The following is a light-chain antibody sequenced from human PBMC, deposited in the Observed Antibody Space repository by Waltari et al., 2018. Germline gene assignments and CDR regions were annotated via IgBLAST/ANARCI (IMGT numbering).Light chain of an antibody. CDR3: SSYTRRSYWV. Sequence: QSALTQPASVSGSPGQPITIPCTGTSSDVGFYYFFSWFQQHPGNAPKVLIYKVNNRPSGVSNRFSGSKSANTASLTISGLQAEDEADYYCSSYTRRSYWVFGGGTQLTVL. CDR2: KVN. J-gene: IGLJ3*02. CDR1: SSDVGFYYF. V-gene: IGLV2-14*01.